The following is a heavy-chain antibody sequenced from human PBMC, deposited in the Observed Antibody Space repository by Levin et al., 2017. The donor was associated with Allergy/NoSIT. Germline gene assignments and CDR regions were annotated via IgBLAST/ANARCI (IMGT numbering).Heavy chain of an antibody. CDR3: AREYSSGWYYFDY. CDR2: ISSRSSKI. Sequence: GGSLRLSCAASGFTFSSYSMNWVRQGPGKGLEWVSSISSRSSKIYYADSVKGRFTISRDNAKNLLYLQMNSLRGEDTAVYYCAREYSSGWYYFDYWGQGTLVTVSS. D-gene: IGHD6-19*01. CDR1: GFTFSSYS. V-gene: IGHV3-21*01. J-gene: IGHJ4*02.